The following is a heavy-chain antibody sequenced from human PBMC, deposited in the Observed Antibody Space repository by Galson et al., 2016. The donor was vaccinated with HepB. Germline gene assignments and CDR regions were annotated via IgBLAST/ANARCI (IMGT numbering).Heavy chain of an antibody. CDR1: GNTLTPHA. Sequence: KASGNTLTPHAFHLVRQAPGQRLEWMGWINAANGNTKYSQKFQGRVNMTRDTSASIVYMELSSLRSDDTAVYYCARDGSFFLSPFDYWGQGTLVTVSS. D-gene: IGHD1-26*01. CDR3: ARDGSFFLSPFDY. V-gene: IGHV1-3*01. CDR2: INAANGNT. J-gene: IGHJ4*02.